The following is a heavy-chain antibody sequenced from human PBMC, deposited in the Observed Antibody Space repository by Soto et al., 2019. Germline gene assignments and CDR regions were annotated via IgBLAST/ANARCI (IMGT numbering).Heavy chain of an antibody. CDR2: IKQDGSEK. CDR3: AREGVLGYCTNGVCYFDY. V-gene: IGHV3-7*01. D-gene: IGHD2-8*01. Sequence: GGSLGLSCAASGFTFSSYWMSWVRQAPGKGLEWVANIKQDGSEKYYVDSVKGRFTISRDNAKNSLYLQMNSLRAEDTAVYYCAREGVLGYCTNGVCYFDYWGQGTLVTVSS. J-gene: IGHJ4*02. CDR1: GFTFSSYW.